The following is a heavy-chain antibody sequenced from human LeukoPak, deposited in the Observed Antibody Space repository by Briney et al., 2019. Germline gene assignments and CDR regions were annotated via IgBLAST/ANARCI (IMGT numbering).Heavy chain of an antibody. V-gene: IGHV4-34*01. D-gene: IGHD2-2*01. CDR2: INHSGST. CDR3: ARAPRLPTYCSSTSCYGRYGMDV. CDR1: GGSFSGYY. J-gene: IGHJ6*04. Sequence: SETLSLTCAVYGGSFSGYYWSWIRQPPGKGLEWIGEINHSGSTNYNPSLKSRVTISVDTSKNQFSLKLSSVAAADTAVNYCARAPRLPTYCSSTSCYGRYGMDVWGKGTTVTVSS.